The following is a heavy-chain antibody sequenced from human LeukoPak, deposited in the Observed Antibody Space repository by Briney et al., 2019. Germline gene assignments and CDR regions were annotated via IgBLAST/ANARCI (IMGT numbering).Heavy chain of an antibody. V-gene: IGHV3-23*01. CDR3: AKARPGMDV. Sequence: GGSLRLSCTASGFTFSTYAMNWVRQAPGKGLEWVSDISGSGGSTYYAASVKGRFTISRDNPKNTLYLQMNSLRAEDTAVYYCAKARPGMDVWGHGTTVTVSS. J-gene: IGHJ6*02. CDR2: ISGSGGST. CDR1: GFTFSTYA.